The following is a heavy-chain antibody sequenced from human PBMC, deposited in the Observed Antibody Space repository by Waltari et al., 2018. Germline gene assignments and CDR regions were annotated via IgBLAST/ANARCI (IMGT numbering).Heavy chain of an antibody. D-gene: IGHD2-8*01. J-gene: IGHJ4*02. CDR2: ISWNSADI. Sequence: EVQLVESGGGLVQPGGSLRPSCVASAFSSTSYALHGVRQAPGKGLEWVAGISWNSADIGYADSVKGRFTISRDNAKNSLSLQMSSLRPEDTALYYWASTHCTPGSSHNPPDHCRQATLVTVSS. CDR3: ASTHCTPGSSHNPPDH. CDR1: AFSSTSYA. V-gene: IGHV3-9*02.